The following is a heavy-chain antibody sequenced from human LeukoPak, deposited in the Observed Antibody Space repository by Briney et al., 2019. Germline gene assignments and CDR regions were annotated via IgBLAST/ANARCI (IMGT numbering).Heavy chain of an antibody. V-gene: IGHV3-48*01. J-gene: IGHJ3*01. Sequence: GGSLRLSCTASGFTFSGCSMNWVRQAPGKGLEWVSYISSSGGTIYYADSVKGQFTISRDNAMNSLYLQMNSLRAEDTAVYYCARSRATYAFDVWGQGTMVTVSS. CDR1: GFTFSGCS. D-gene: IGHD5-12*01. CDR2: ISSSGGTI. CDR3: ARSRATYAFDV.